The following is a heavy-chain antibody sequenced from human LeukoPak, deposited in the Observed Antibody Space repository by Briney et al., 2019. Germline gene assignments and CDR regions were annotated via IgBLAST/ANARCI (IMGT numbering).Heavy chain of an antibody. CDR2: IYYSGST. CDR1: GGSISSSSYY. D-gene: IGHD3-3*01. CDR3: ARARREWPIDA. J-gene: IGHJ4*02. V-gene: IGHV4-39*01. Sequence: SETLSLTCTVSGGSISSSSYYWGWIRQPPGKGLEWIGSIYYSGSTYYNPSLKSRVTISVDTSKNQFSLKLSSVTAADTAVYYYARARREWPIDAGGQGTLVTVSS.